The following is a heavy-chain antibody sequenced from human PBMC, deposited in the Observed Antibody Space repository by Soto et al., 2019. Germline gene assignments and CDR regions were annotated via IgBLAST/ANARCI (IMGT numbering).Heavy chain of an antibody. V-gene: IGHV1-69*13. J-gene: IGHJ4*02. CDR3: AREGSGYSSLFDY. CDR1: GGTFSSYA. CDR2: IIPIFGTA. Sequence: SVKVSCKASGGTFSSYAISWVRQAPGQGLEWMGGIIPIFGTANYAQKFQGRVTITADESTSTAYMELSSLRSEDTAVYYCAREGSGYSSLFDYWGQGTLVTVYS. D-gene: IGHD3-10*01.